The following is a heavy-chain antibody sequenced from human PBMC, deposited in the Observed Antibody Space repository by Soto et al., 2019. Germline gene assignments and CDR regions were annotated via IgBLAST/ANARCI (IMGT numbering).Heavy chain of an antibody. CDR3: ARDHGGYYDSSGYYAFDY. CDR1: EGTFSSYA. Sequence: GASVKVSCKASEGTFSSYAISWVRQAPGQGLEWMGGIIPIFGTANYAQKFQGRVTITADESTSTAYMELSSLRSEDTAVYYCARDHGGYYDSSGYYAFDYWGQGTLVTVSS. V-gene: IGHV1-69*13. J-gene: IGHJ4*02. D-gene: IGHD3-22*01. CDR2: IIPIFGTA.